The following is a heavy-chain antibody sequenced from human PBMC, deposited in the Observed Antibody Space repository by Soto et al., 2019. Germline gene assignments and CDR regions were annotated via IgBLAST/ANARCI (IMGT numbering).Heavy chain of an antibody. Sequence: XGSLRVSCAASGVTFSSYWMHWVRQAPGKGLVWVSRINSDGSSTIYAASVKGRFTISRDNAKNTLYPQMNSLRAEDTAVYYCAREWHLLFDLWGQGTLVTVSS. CDR2: INSDGSST. V-gene: IGHV3-74*01. CDR3: AREWHLLFDL. CDR1: GVTFSSYW. D-gene: IGHD1-26*01. J-gene: IGHJ5*02.